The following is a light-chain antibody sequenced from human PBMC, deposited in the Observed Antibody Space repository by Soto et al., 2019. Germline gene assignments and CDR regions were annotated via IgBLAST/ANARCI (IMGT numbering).Light chain of an antibody. V-gene: IGKV3-20*01. CDR3: LQYGSSPLT. CDR1: QSVSSSY. CDR2: GAS. J-gene: IGKJ1*01. Sequence: EIVLTQSPGTLSLSPGERATLSCRASQSVSSSYLAWYQQKPGQAPRLLIYGASSRATGIPDRFSGSGAGTDLTLTISRLEPEDFAVYYCLQYGSSPLTFGQGTKVEIK.